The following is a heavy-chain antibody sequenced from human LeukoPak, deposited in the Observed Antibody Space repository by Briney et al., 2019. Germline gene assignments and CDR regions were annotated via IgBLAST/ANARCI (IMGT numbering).Heavy chain of an antibody. J-gene: IGHJ6*02. CDR2: IYYSGST. V-gene: IGHV4-59*01. Sequence: KASETLSLTCTVSGGSISSYYWSWIRQPPGKGLEWIGYIYYSGSTNYNPSLKSRVTISVDTSRDQFSLKLSSVTAADTAVYYCARGQNYYYYYGMDVWGQGTTVTVSS. CDR1: GGSISSYY. CDR3: ARGQNYYYYYGMDV.